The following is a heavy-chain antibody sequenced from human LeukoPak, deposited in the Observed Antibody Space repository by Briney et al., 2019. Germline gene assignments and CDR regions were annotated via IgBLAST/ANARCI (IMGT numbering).Heavy chain of an antibody. CDR2: ISGSGGST. CDR3: ARGSAAGTFNYYYGMDV. V-gene: IGHV3-23*01. J-gene: IGHJ6*02. D-gene: IGHD6-13*01. Sequence: GGSLRLSCAASGFTFSSYAMSWVRQAPGKGLEWVSAISGSGGSTYYADSVKGRFTISRDNSKNTLYLQMNSLGAEDTAVYYCARGSAAGTFNYYYGMDVWGQGTTVTVSS. CDR1: GFTFSSYA.